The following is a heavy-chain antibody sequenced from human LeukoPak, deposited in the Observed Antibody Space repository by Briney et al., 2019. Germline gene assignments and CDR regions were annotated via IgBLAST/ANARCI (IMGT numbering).Heavy chain of an antibody. CDR1: GFTFSTSW. J-gene: IGHJ4*02. V-gene: IGHV3-7*03. CDR3: ARGRYSGTTYYFDY. D-gene: IGHD5-12*01. CDR2: IKKDGSET. Sequence: GSLRLSCAASGFTFSTSWMSWVRQVPGKGLEWVANIKKDGSETYYVDSVKGRFTISRDNAKISLYLQTNSLRAEDTAMYYCARGRYSGTTYYFDYWGLGTLVTVSS.